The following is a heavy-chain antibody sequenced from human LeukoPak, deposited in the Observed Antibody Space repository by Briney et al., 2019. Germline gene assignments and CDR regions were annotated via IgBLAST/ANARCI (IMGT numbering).Heavy chain of an antibody. CDR3: ARIGRAPYDAFDI. J-gene: IGHJ3*02. CDR1: GFTFSSYS. V-gene: IGHV3-48*01. CDR2: ISSSSSTI. Sequence: GGSLRLSCAASGFTFSSYSMNWVRQAPGKGLEWVSYISSSSSTIYYADSVKGRFTISRDNAKNSLYLQMNSLRAEDTAVYYCARIGRAPYDAFDIWGQGTMVTVSS. D-gene: IGHD3-16*01.